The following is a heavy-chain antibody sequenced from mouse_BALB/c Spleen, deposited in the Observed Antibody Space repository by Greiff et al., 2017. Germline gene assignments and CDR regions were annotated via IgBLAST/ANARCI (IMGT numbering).Heavy chain of an antibody. Sequence: EVKLEESGGGLVQPGGSLKLSCAASGFTFSSYTMSWVRPTPEKRLEWVAYISNGGGSTYYPDTVKGRFTISSDNAKNTLYLQMSSLKSEDTAMYYCARVRYYGSSYDYWGQGTTLTVSS. J-gene: IGHJ2*01. D-gene: IGHD1-1*01. CDR2: ISNGGGST. CDR3: ARVRYYGSSYDY. CDR1: GFTFSSYT. V-gene: IGHV5-12-2*01.